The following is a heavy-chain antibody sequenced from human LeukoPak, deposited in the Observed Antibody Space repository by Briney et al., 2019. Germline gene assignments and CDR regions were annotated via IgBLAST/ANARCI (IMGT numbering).Heavy chain of an antibody. CDR1: GYTLTELS. J-gene: IGHJ4*02. D-gene: IGHD3-22*01. CDR3: ATDSSYDSSGYS. CDR2: FDPEDGET. V-gene: IGHV1-24*01. Sequence: ASVKVSCKVSGYTLTELSMHWLRRAPGKGLEWMGGFDPEDGETIYAQKFQGRVTMTEDTSTDTAYMELSSLRSEDTAVYYCATDSSYDSSGYSWGQGTLVTVSS.